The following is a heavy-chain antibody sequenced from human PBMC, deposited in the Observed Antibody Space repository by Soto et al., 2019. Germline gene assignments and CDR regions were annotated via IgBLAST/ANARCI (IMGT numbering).Heavy chain of an antibody. J-gene: IGHJ6*02. D-gene: IGHD2-2*02. V-gene: IGHV3-74*03. CDR2: LHSDGSTT. CDR3: ARELPTTIRGGYYYSYGMDV. CDR1: GFIFNNYW. Sequence: WGSLRLSCAASGFIFNNYWMHWVRQAPGRGLVWVSRLHSDGSTTTYADSVKGRFTISRDNAKNTLYLQMNSLRAEDTAVYYCARELPTTIRGGYYYSYGMDVWGQGTTVTVSS.